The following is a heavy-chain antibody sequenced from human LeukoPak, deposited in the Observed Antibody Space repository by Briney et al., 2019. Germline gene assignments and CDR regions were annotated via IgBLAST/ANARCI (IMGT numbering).Heavy chain of an antibody. V-gene: IGHV4-34*01. CDR3: ARGRNYGFYYYYMDV. CDR1: GGSFSGYY. D-gene: IGHD1-7*01. J-gene: IGHJ6*03. Sequence: NSSETLSLTCAVYGGSFSGYYWSWIRQPPGKGLEWIGEINHSGSTNYNPSLKSRVTISVDTSKNQFSLKLSSVTAADTAVYYCARGRNYGFYYYYMDVWGKGTTVTVSS. CDR2: INHSGST.